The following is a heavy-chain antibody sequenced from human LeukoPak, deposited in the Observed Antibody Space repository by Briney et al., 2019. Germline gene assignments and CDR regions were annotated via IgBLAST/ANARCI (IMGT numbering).Heavy chain of an antibody. CDR1: GGSFSGNY. J-gene: IGHJ4*02. Sequence: SETLSLTCAVYGGSFSGNYWSWIRQPPGKGLEWTGEVDHSGSTNYNPSLKSRVILSVDTSKNQFSLKLNSVTAADTAVYYCARLGPGGHGEFDYWGQGTLVTISS. D-gene: IGHD3-10*01. V-gene: IGHV4-34*01. CDR3: ARLGPGGHGEFDY. CDR2: VDHSGST.